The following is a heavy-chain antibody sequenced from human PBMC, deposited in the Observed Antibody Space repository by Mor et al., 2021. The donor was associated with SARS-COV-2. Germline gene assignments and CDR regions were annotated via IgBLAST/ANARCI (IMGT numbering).Heavy chain of an antibody. CDR2: IYTDGRT. V-gene: IGHV3-53*01. CDR3: ARGPTLGSFDY. D-gene: IGHD3-16*01. J-gene: IGHJ4*02. Sequence: VSDIYTDGRTHYADSVKGRFTMSRDNSDNTLHLQMDSLRVDDTAVYFCARGPTLGSFDYWGQGTLVTV.